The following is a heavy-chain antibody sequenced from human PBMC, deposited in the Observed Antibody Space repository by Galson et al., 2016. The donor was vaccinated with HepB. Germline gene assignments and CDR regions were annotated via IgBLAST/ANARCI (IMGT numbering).Heavy chain of an antibody. V-gene: IGHV4-59*08. CDR1: AGSISSHY. CDR2: IYYSGSA. CDR3: VRGCSQLGDCSGGSCYTPLH. D-gene: IGHD2-15*01. J-gene: IGHJ4*02. Sequence: SETLSLTCTVSAGSISSHYWGWIRQPPGKGLEWIGYIYYSGSANHNPTLKSRVTISVDTSKNQFSLKLSSVTAADTAVYYCVRGCSQLGDCSGGSCYTPLHWGQGTLVTVSS.